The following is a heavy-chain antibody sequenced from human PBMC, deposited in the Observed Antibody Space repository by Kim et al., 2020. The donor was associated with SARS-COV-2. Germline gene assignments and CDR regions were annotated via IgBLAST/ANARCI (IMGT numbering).Heavy chain of an antibody. CDR1: GYTLTELS. CDR3: ATGGIAAAGTESAFDI. CDR2: FDPEDGET. J-gene: IGHJ3*02. D-gene: IGHD6-13*01. Sequence: ASVKVSCKVSGYTLTELSMHWVRQAPGKGLEWMGGFDPEDGETIYAQKFQGRVTMTEDTSTDTAYMELSSLRSEDTAVYYCATGGIAAAGTESAFDIWGQGTMVTVSS. V-gene: IGHV1-24*01.